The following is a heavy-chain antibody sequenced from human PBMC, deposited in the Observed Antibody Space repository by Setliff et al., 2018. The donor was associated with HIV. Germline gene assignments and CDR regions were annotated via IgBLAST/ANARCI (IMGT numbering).Heavy chain of an antibody. V-gene: IGHV1-69*01. CDR3: ATNREMATINYYYYYMDV. D-gene: IGHD5-12*01. J-gene: IGHJ6*03. Sequence: SWVRQAPGQGLEWMGGHIPMFGTARYAQNFQGRVTITADESTSTAYMELSSLRSEDTAVYYCATNREMATINYYYYYMDVWGTGTTVTVSS. CDR2: HIPMFGTA.